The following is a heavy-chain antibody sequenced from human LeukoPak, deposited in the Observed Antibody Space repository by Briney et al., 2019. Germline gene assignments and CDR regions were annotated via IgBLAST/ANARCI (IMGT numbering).Heavy chain of an antibody. Sequence: GGSLRLSCAVSGLTFNNYAMSWVRQAPGKGLEWVSGISGRGASKYYADSVKGRFTISRDNSKNTLYLQMNSLRAEDTAVYYCARGPSGYHNTGGQGTLVTVSS. V-gene: IGHV3-23*01. J-gene: IGHJ4*02. CDR2: ISGRGASK. D-gene: IGHD5-12*01. CDR3: ARGPSGYHNT. CDR1: GLTFNNYA.